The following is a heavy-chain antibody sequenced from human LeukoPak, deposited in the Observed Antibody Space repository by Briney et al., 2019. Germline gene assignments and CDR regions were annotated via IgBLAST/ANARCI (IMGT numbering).Heavy chain of an antibody. CDR1: GGSFSGYY. D-gene: IGHD3-10*01. V-gene: IGHV4-34*01. Sequence: SETLSLTCAVYGGSFSGYYWSWLRQPPGKGLEWIGEINHSGSTNYNPSLKSRVTISVDTPTNHFALKLSSVTAADTAVYYSERGPYYYGSGSNHFDYWGQGTLVTVSS. J-gene: IGHJ4*02. CDR3: ERGPYYYGSGSNHFDY. CDR2: INHSGST.